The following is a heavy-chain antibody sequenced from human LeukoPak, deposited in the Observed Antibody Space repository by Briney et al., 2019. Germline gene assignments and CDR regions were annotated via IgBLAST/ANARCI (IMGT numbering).Heavy chain of an antibody. V-gene: IGHV3-7*03. Sequence: GGSLRLSCAASGFTFSNSWMSWVRQAPGKGLEWVANMKQDGREKYYVDSVKGRFTISRDNAKNSLYLQMNSLRAEDTALYYCAKEVDNWFDPWGQGTLVTVSS. D-gene: IGHD2-15*01. CDR1: GFTFSNSW. J-gene: IGHJ5*02. CDR2: MKQDGREK. CDR3: AKEVDNWFDP.